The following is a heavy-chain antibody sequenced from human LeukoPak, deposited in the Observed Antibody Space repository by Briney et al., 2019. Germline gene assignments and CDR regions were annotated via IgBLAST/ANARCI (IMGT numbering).Heavy chain of an antibody. V-gene: IGHV3-64D*06. D-gene: IGHD5-12*01. CDR3: VKSAAVATVGVDY. CDR2: ISPNGGST. Sequence: GGSLRLSCSASGFPLSTYAMHWVRQAPGKGLEYVSAISPNGGSTYYADSVKGRFTISRDNSKNTLYLQMYSLRFEDTAVYYCVKSAAVATVGVDYWGQGTLVTVSS. J-gene: IGHJ4*02. CDR1: GFPLSTYA.